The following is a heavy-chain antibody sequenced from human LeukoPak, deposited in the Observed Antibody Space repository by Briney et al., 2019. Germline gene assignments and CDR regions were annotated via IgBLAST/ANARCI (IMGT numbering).Heavy chain of an antibody. CDR3: ARGGIVVVPAAEFDY. Sequence: PGGSLRLSCAASGFTFSGYWMHWARQSPGKGLVWVSCISGDGSDTRYADSVKGRFTISRDNAKNTLYLQMNSLRAEDTAVYYCARGGIVVVPAAEFDYWGQGTLVTVSS. CDR1: GFTFSGYW. D-gene: IGHD2-2*01. V-gene: IGHV3-74*01. J-gene: IGHJ4*02. CDR2: ISGDGSDT.